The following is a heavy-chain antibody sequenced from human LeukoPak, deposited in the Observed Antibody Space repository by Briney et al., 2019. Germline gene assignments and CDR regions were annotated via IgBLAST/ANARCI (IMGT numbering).Heavy chain of an antibody. Sequence: GGSLRLSCAASGFTLSSYAMSWVRQAPGKGLEWVSYISSGGYTTHYADSVKGRFTISRDNAKNSLYLQMNSLRAEDTAVYYCAREGSSYAPSEPFYFDYWGQGTLVTVSS. J-gene: IGHJ4*02. D-gene: IGHD3-10*01. V-gene: IGHV3-48*03. CDR1: GFTLSSYA. CDR2: ISSGGYTT. CDR3: AREGSSYAPSEPFYFDY.